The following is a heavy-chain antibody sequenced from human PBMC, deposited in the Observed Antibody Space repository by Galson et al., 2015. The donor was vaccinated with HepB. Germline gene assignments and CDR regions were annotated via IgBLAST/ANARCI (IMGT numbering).Heavy chain of an antibody. CDR3: AKVGSITGTTAVDY. V-gene: IGHV3-30*18. D-gene: IGHD1-7*01. CDR2: ISYDGSNK. CDR1: GFTFSSYG. Sequence: SLRLSCAASGFTFSSYGMHWVRQAPGKGLEWVAVISYDGSNKYYADSVKGRFTISRDNSKNTLYLQMNSLRAEDTAVYYCAKVGSITGTTAVDYWGQGTLVTVSS. J-gene: IGHJ4*02.